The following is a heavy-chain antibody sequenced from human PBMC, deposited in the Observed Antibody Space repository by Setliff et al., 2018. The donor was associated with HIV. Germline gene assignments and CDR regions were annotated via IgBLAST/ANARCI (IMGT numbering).Heavy chain of an antibody. Sequence: PSETLSLTCTVSGASISSSHYYWVWIRQPPGKGLEWIGTTYFSGSTYYNPSLKSRVTMSVDTSENHFSLKLSSVTAADTAIYYCAKSLRVEMFGVVTTYGMDVWGQGTTVTV. V-gene: IGHV4-39*02. CDR3: AKSLRVEMFGVVTTYGMDV. CDR2: TYFSGST. J-gene: IGHJ6*02. D-gene: IGHD3-3*01. CDR1: GASISSSHYY.